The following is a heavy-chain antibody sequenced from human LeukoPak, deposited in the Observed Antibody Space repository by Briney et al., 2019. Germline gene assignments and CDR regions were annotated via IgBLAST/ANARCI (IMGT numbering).Heavy chain of an antibody. CDR3: AREDKVTPFGY. CDR2: IYSGGST. J-gene: IGHJ4*02. V-gene: IGHV3-66*01. Sequence: PGGSLRLSCAASGFTVSSNYMSWVRQAPGKGLEWVSVIYSGGSTYYADSVKGRFTISRDNSKNTLYLQMNSLRAEDTAVYYCAREDKVTPFGYWGQGTLVTVSS. D-gene: IGHD4-23*01. CDR1: GFTVSSNY.